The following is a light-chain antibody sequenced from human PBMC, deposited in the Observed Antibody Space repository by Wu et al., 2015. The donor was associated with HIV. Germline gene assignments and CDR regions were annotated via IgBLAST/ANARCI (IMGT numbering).Light chain of an antibody. J-gene: IGKJ3*01. Sequence: EIVLTQSPATLSLSPGERATLSCRASQSVGDYLAWFQQKPGQAPRLVIYNASTRASGIPARFSGSGSGTDFTLTISSLDSEDFAVYYCQHRQSWPFT. V-gene: IGKV3-11*01. CDR1: QSVGDY. CDR2: NAS. CDR3: QHRQSWPFT.